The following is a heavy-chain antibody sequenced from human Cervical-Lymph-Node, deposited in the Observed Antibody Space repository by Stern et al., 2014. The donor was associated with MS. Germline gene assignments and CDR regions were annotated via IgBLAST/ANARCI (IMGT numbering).Heavy chain of an antibody. CDR3: AIQSAWQQLAQPFDY. V-gene: IGHV5-51*01. J-gene: IGHJ4*02. CDR2: IVPGDPDT. D-gene: IGHD6-13*01. CDR1: GYRFPINW. Sequence: MQLVQSGAVVKKPGESLKISCRASGYRFPINWIGWVRPMPGKGLEWMGIIVPGDPDTRYSPSFQGQVTISADNSISTAYLQWSRLKASDTARYYCAIQSAWQQLAQPFDYWGQGTLVTVSS.